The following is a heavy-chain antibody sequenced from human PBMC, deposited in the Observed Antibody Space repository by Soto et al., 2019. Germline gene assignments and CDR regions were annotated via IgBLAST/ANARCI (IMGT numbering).Heavy chain of an antibody. CDR3: VSQRTTVPTQAYFDY. D-gene: IGHD4-17*01. V-gene: IGHV4-39*01. J-gene: IGHJ4*02. Sequence: SETLSLTCTVSGGSVTNSSYYWGWIRQSPGKGLEWIGSAYYRGRSYSKSSVKSRVTISVDTSKNRFSLSLNSVTASDTAVYFCVSQRTTVPTQAYFDYWGPGALVTVSS. CDR2: AYYRGRS. CDR1: GGSVTNSSYY.